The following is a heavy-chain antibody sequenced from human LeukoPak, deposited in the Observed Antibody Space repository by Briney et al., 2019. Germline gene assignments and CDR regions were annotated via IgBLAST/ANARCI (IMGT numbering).Heavy chain of an antibody. CDR2: LIGSSGST. J-gene: IGHJ4*02. V-gene: IGHV3-23*01. Sequence: PGGSLRLSCAASGFTSTNYAMNWVRQAPGKGLEWVSVLIGSSGSTDYADSVKGRFTISRDTSKNPLFLQMNSLRAEDTAIYYCAKGAYDYIEIGYFDSWGQGTLVTVSS. D-gene: IGHD5-12*01. CDR1: GFTSTNYA. CDR3: AKGAYDYIEIGYFDS.